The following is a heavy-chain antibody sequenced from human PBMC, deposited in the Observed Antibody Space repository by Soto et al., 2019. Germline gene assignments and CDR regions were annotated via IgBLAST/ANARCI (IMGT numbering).Heavy chain of an antibody. Sequence: GGSLRLSCAASGFTFSSYAMSWVRQAPGKGLEWVSAISGSGGSTYYADSVKGRFTISRDNSKNTLYLQMNSLRAEDKAVYYCARHTYYYDSSGYFAPYYFDYWGQGTLVTVSS. V-gene: IGHV3-23*01. D-gene: IGHD3-22*01. CDR1: GFTFSSYA. CDR3: ARHTYYYDSSGYFAPYYFDY. CDR2: ISGSGGST. J-gene: IGHJ4*02.